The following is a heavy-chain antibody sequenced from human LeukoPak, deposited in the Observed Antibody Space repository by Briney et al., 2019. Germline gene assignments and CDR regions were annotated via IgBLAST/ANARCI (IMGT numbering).Heavy chain of an antibody. CDR1: GYSISSGYY. D-gene: IGHD5-24*01. CDR3: AKSDGYGLIDY. V-gene: IGHV4-38-2*02. Sequence: SETLSLTCTVSGYSISSGYYWGWIRQPPGKGLEWIGSIYHSGSTYYNPSLKSRVTISVDSSKNQFSLRLSSVTTADTAVYYCAKSDGYGLIDYWGQGTLVTVSS. J-gene: IGHJ4*02. CDR2: IYHSGST.